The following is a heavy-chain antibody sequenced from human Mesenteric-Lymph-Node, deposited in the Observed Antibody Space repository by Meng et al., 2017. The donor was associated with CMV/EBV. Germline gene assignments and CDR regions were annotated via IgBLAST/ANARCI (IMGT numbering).Heavy chain of an antibody. Sequence: GESLKISCVVSGLTFSTNSMNWVRQAPGKGLEWVSSISSSSSYIYYADSVKGRFTISRDNAKNSLYLQMDSLRAEDTAVYYCARDRGRYGMDIWGQGTTVTVSS. J-gene: IGHJ6*02. CDR1: GLTFSTNS. CDR3: ARDRGRYGMDI. D-gene: IGHD3-10*01. V-gene: IGHV3-21*01. CDR2: ISSSSSYI.